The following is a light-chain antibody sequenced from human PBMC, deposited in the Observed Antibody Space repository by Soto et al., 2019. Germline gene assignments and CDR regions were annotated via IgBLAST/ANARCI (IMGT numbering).Light chain of an antibody. V-gene: IGKV3-15*01. CDR3: QQYNDWPLT. J-gene: IGKJ4*01. CDR2: LAS. CDR1: QSISSN. Sequence: EIVMTQSPTTLSVSPGERVTLSCSASQSISSNLAWYQQKPGQAPRLLIYLASARATGVPAGFSGSGFGTEFTLTISSLQSEDYAVYYCQQYNDWPLTFGGGTKVEIK.